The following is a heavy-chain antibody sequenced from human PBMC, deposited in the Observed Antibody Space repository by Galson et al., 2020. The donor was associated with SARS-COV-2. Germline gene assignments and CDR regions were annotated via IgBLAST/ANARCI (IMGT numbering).Heavy chain of an antibody. CDR3: ARDQGRDGYNYDAFDI. J-gene: IGHJ3*02. V-gene: IGHV4-31*03. Sequence: SETQSLTCTVSGGSISSGGYYWSWIRQHPGKGLEWIGYIYYSGSTYYNPSLKSRVTISVDTSKNQFSLKLSSVTAADTAVYYCARDQGRDGYNYDAFDIWGQVTMVTVSS. D-gene: IGHD5-12*01. CDR2: IYYSGST. CDR1: GGSISSGGYY.